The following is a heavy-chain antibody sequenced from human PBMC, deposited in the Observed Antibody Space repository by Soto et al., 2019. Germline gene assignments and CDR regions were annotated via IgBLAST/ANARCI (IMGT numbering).Heavy chain of an antibody. J-gene: IGHJ6*02. CDR3: ARDEYSSSSGYYYYYGMDV. Sequence: ASVKVSCKAPGYTFTSYGISWVRQAPGQGLEWMGWISAYNGNTNYAQKLQGRVTMTTDTSTSTAYMELRSLRSDDTAVYYCARDEYSSSSGYYYYYGMDVWGQGTTVTVSS. CDR1: GYTFTSYG. V-gene: IGHV1-18*01. CDR2: ISAYNGNT. D-gene: IGHD6-6*01.